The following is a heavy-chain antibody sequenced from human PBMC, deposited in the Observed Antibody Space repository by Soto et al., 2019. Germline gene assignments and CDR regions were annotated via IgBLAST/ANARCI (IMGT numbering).Heavy chain of an antibody. V-gene: IGHV3-64*01. CDR3: ARGDDYVPFDY. CDR1: EFIFSAYP. D-gene: IGHD4-17*01. CDR2: IRTNENT. J-gene: IGHJ4*02. Sequence: EVQLVESGGGLVQPGGSLRLSCAASEFIFSAYPMHWVRQAPGKGLEYVSAIRTNENTYYANSVKGRFTISRDNSKNTLYLQMGSLRAEDMAIYYCARGDDYVPFDYWGQGTVVTVSS.